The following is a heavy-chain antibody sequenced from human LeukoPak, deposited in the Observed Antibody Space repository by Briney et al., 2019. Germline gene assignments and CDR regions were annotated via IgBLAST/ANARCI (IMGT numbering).Heavy chain of an antibody. V-gene: IGHV3-74*01. CDR2: INSDGSST. D-gene: IGHD4-17*01. Sequence: GGSLRLSCAASGFTFSSYWMHWVRQAPGKGLVRVSRINSDGSSTTYADSVKGRFTISRDNAKNTLYLQMNSLRVDDTAVYYCAKVTAVTNTGALDYWGQGTLVTVSS. CDR3: AKVTAVTNTGALDY. CDR1: GFTFSSYW. J-gene: IGHJ4*02.